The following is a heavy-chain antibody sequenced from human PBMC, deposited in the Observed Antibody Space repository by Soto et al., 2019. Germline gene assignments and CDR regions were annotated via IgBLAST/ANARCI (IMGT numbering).Heavy chain of an antibody. J-gene: IGHJ4*02. CDR2: IYFRGST. D-gene: IGHD2-2*01. CDR3: ARAQLVGYYFDY. Sequence: PSETKSLTCTVSDGSIRSGDYYWSWIRQPPGKGLEWIGYIYFRGSTYYNPSLKSRVTISVDTSKNQFSLKLNSVTAADTAVYYCARAQLVGYYFDYWGQGILVTVSS. V-gene: IGHV4-30-4*01. CDR1: DGSIRSGDYY.